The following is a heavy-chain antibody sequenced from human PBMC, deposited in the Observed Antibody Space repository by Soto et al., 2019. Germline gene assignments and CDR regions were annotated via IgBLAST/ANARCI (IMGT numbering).Heavy chain of an antibody. Sequence: QVHLVQSGAEVKKPGASVKVSCKASGYTFTSYGITWVRQAPGQGLEWMGWISAHNGNTDNAQKLQGRVIVTRDTSTSTAYAELSSLRSDDTAVYDGARGRYGDYWGQGALVTVSS. CDR3: ARGRYGDY. D-gene: IGHD1-1*01. CDR1: GYTFTSYG. V-gene: IGHV1-18*01. J-gene: IGHJ4*02. CDR2: ISAHNGNT.